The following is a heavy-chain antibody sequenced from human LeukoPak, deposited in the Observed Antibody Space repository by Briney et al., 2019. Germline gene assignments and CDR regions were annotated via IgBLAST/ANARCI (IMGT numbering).Heavy chain of an antibody. CDR1: GGSISSYY. V-gene: IGHV4-59*08. J-gene: IGHJ2*01. D-gene: IGHD2-2*03. CDR3: ARLDRYWYFDL. CDR2: IYYSGRT. Sequence: SETLSLTCSVSGGSISSYYWSWIRQPPGKGLEWIGYIYYSGRTYYNPSLKSRVTISVDTSKNQFSLKLSSVTAADTAVYYCARLDRYWYFDLWGRGALVTVSS.